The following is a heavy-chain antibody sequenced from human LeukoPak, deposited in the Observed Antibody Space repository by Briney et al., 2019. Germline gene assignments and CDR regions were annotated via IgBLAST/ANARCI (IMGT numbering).Heavy chain of an antibody. Sequence: GGSLRLSCAASGVTFNNAWVSWVRQAPGKGLEWVGRIKTKIDGGTTDYAAPVKGRFTISRDESKNTVYLQMNSLKTEDTAVYYCATEWFFSGSGTTEMLDDWGQGTLVTLSS. CDR2: IKTKIDGGTT. J-gene: IGHJ4*02. CDR3: ATEWFFSGSGTTEMLDD. CDR1: GVTFNNAW. V-gene: IGHV3-15*01. D-gene: IGHD3-10*01.